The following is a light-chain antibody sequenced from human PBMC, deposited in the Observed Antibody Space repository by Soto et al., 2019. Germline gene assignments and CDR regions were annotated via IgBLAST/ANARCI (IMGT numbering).Light chain of an antibody. Sequence: ERVMTQSPVTLSVSPGERVTLSCRASQSVSSSYLAWYQQKPGQAPRLLIYGASSRATGIPDRFSGSGSGTEFTLTISSLQSEDFAVYYCQQYNNWPPWTFGQGTKVDIK. V-gene: IGKV3D-15*01. CDR2: GAS. J-gene: IGKJ1*01. CDR3: QQYNNWPPWT. CDR1: QSVSSSY.